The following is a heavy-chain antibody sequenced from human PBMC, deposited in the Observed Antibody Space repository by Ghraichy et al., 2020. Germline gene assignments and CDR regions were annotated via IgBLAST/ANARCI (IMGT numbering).Heavy chain of an antibody. CDR1: GGSISSGSFS. CDR2: IYPSGAT. D-gene: IGHD3/OR15-3a*01. CDR3: ASAPNDDDDFYDDRFDV. J-gene: IGHJ3*01. V-gene: IGHV4-30-2*01. Sequence: SETLSLTCAVSGGSISSGSFSWSWIRQPPGKGLEWIVYIYPSGATYYNPSLKRRVTISLDDSRNQFSLNLSSVTAADTAVCYCASAPNDDDDFYDDRFDVWGQGIMFTVSS.